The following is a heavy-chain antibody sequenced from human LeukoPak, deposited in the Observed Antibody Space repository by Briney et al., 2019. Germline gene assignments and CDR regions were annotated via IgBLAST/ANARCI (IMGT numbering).Heavy chain of an antibody. Sequence: GGSLRLSCAASGFSFDDYAMHWVRLAPGRGLEWVSGISWNSASSAYSDSVRGRFTISRDNAVSSLYLQVNSLRVEDTALYYCAKGPPRGPPDYCFDYWGQGALVTVSS. CDR1: GFSFDDYA. V-gene: IGHV3-9*01. J-gene: IGHJ4*02. CDR3: AKGPPRGPPDYCFDY. CDR2: ISWNSASS.